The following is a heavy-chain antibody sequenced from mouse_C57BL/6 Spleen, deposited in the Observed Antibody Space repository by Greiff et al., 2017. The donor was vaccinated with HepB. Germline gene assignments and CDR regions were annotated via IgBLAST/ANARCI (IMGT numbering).Heavy chain of an antibody. Sequence: VQLQQSGPGLVKPSQSLSLTCSVTGYSITSGYYWNWIRQFPGNKLEWMGYISYDGSNNYNPSLKNRISITRDTSKNQFFLKLNSVTTEDTATYYCARNYDYDGPFAYWGQGTLVTVSA. J-gene: IGHJ3*01. CDR3: ARNYDYDGPFAY. CDR2: ISYDGSN. V-gene: IGHV3-6*01. D-gene: IGHD2-4*01. CDR1: GYSITSGYY.